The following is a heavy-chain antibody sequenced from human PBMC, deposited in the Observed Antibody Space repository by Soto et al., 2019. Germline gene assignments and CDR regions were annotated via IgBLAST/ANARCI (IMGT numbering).Heavy chain of an antibody. J-gene: IGHJ4*02. D-gene: IGHD4-17*01. CDR1: GFDFSTYA. Sequence: EVHLLESGGTLVQPGGSLRLSCAASGFDFSTYAMTWVRKAPGKGLEWVSAIINSGATTYYADSVKGRFTISRDNSRNTLYLQMNSLRADDTAMYYCAKDWPGTSSVTSDFWGQGTLVTVSS. CDR3: AKDWPGTSSVTSDF. CDR2: IINSGATT. V-gene: IGHV3-23*01.